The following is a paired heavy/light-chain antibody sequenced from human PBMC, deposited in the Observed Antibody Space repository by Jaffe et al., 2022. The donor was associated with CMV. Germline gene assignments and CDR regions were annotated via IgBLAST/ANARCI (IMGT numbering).Heavy chain of an antibody. CDR1: GYTFTSYG. J-gene: IGHJ6*02. D-gene: IGHD6-19*01. CDR2: ISAYNGNT. CDR3: AREEGGWSQYWSYYYYGMDV. V-gene: IGHV1-18*01. Sequence: QVQLVQSGAEVKKPGASVKVSCKASGYTFTSYGISWVRQAPGQGLEWMGWISAYNGNTNYAQKLQGRVTMTTDTSTSTAYMELRSLRSDDTAVYYCAREEGGWSQYWSYYYYGMDVWGQGTTVTVSS.
Light chain of an antibody. V-gene: IGKV1-17*03. CDR2: AAS. Sequence: DIQMTQSPSAMSASVGDRVTITCRASQGISNYLAWFQQKPGKVPKRLIYAASSLQSGVPSRFSGSGSGTEFTLTISSLQPEDFATYYCLQHNSYPLTFGPGTKVDIK. CDR3: LQHNSYPLT. CDR1: QGISNY. J-gene: IGKJ3*01.